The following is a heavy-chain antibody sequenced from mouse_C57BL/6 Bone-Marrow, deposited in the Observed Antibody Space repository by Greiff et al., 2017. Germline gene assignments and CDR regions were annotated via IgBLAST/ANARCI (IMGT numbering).Heavy chain of an antibody. D-gene: IGHD3-3*01. J-gene: IGHJ2*01. CDR2: IDPSDSYT. V-gene: IGHV1-69*01. CDR1: GYTFTSYW. Sequence: QVQLQQPGAELVMPGASVKLSCKASGYTFTSYWMHWVKQRPGQGLEWIGAIDPSDSYTNYNQKFKGKSTLTVDKSSSTAYMQLSSLTSEDSAVYYWAREGFYYFDYWGQGTTLTVSS. CDR3: AREGFYYFDY.